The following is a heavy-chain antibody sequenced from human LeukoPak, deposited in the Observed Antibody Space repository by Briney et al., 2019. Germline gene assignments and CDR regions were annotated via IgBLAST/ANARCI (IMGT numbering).Heavy chain of an antibody. J-gene: IGHJ6*03. CDR1: GFTFSDYS. CDR2: ITSAGGYT. Sequence: GGSLRLSCGASGFTFSDYSMNGLRQAPGKGLAWVASITSAGGYTYYADSVKGRFTISRDNAQNSLFLQMNSLRAEDTAVYFCATSGGFVLPNAITGNWYMDVWGRGTSVTVSS. CDR3: ATSGGFVLPNAITGNWYMDV. D-gene: IGHD2-2*01. V-gene: IGHV3-21*01.